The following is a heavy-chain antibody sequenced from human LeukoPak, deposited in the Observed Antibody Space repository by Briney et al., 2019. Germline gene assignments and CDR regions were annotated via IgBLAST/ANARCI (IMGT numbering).Heavy chain of an antibody. Sequence: ASVKVSCKASGYLFISYGISWVRQAPGQGLEWMGWISAYNGNTSYAQNLQGRVTMTTDTSTSTAYMELSSLRSEDTAVYYCARARRGVATIAYFDYWGQGTLVTVSS. CDR1: GYLFISYG. D-gene: IGHD5-12*01. J-gene: IGHJ4*02. V-gene: IGHV1-18*01. CDR3: ARARRGVATIAYFDY. CDR2: ISAYNGNT.